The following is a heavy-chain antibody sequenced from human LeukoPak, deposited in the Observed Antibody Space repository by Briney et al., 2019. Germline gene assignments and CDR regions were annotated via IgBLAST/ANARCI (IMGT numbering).Heavy chain of an antibody. V-gene: IGHV3-64*02. CDR3: ARDSSSGYSFDS. CDR1: GFTFSSYP. CDR2: ILGNGHAS. D-gene: IGHD6-19*01. J-gene: IGHJ4*02. Sequence: GGSLRLSCVASGFTFSSYPMHWVRQAPDKGLEYLSAILGNGHASFYADSVKGRFTISRDNSKDTLYLQMGNLRADDMAVYYCARDSSSGYSFDSWGQGTLVTVSS.